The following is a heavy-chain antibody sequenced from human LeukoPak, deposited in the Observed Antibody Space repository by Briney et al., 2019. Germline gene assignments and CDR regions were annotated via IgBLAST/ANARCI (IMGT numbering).Heavy chain of an antibody. V-gene: IGHV3-7*01. CDR3: ARIRGCSSTSCYAGWFDP. D-gene: IGHD2-2*01. CDR2: IKQDGSEK. J-gene: IGHJ5*02. CDR1: GFTFSSYW. Sequence: PGGSLRLSCAASGFTFSSYWMSWVRQAPGKGLEWVANIKQDGSEKYYVDSVKGRFTISRDNAKNSLYLQMNSLRAEDTAVYYCARIRGCSSTSCYAGWFDPWGQGTLVTVSS.